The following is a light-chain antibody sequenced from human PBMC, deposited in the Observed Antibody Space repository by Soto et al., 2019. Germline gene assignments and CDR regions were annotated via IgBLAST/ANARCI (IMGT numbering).Light chain of an antibody. J-gene: IGLJ1*01. CDR1: RSNIGPNA. Sequence: QSVLTQPPSVSATPGQRVTISCSGSRSNIGPNAVNWYQQLPGTAPRLLIYNNNQRPSGVPDRFSGSKSGSSASLAISGLQSDDEATYFCAAWADSLSLLYVFGAGTKLTVL. CDR3: AAWADSLSLLYV. CDR2: NNN. V-gene: IGLV1-44*01.